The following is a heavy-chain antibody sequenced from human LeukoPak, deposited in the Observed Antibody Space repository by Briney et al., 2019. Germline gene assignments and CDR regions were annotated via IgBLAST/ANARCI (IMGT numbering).Heavy chain of an antibody. CDR2: INPNNGAT. D-gene: IGHD1-14*01. Sequence: ASVKVSCKASGYTFTGYYMHWVRQAPGQGLEWMGWINPNNGATNSAQRSQGRVTMTRDTSIITAYMELSSLRSDDTAVYYCAREWPTTNAFDIWGQGTMVTVSS. CDR1: GYTFTGYY. J-gene: IGHJ3*02. CDR3: AREWPTTNAFDI. V-gene: IGHV1-2*02.